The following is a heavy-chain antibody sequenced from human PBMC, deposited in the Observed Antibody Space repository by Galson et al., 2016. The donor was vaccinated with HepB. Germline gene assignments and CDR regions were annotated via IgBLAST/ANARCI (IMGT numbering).Heavy chain of an antibody. J-gene: IGHJ5*02. CDR1: GFTFDDYA. CDR2: ISWNSGNI. V-gene: IGHV3-9*01. D-gene: IGHD6-19*01. CDR3: TKARPRSGYSIGWYEFDP. Sequence: SLRLSCAASGFTFDDYAMHWVRQAPGKGLEWVSSISWNSGNIGYAVSVEGRFTISRDNTKNSVYLQMNRLRPEDTAFYFCTKARPRSGYSIGWYEFDPWGQGTLVTVSS.